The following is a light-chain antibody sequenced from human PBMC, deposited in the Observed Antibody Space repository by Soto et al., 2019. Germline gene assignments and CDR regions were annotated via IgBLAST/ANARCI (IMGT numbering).Light chain of an antibody. CDR2: EVS. J-gene: IGLJ2*01. Sequence: QSALTQPPSASGSPGQSVTISCTGTSSDVGAYNYVSWYQQHPGKAPKLMIYEVSKRPSGVPDRFSGSKSGNTASLTVSGLQAEVEADYYCSSYAGTKNLVFGGGTKVTVL. CDR1: SSDVGAYNY. CDR3: SSYAGTKNLV. V-gene: IGLV2-8*01.